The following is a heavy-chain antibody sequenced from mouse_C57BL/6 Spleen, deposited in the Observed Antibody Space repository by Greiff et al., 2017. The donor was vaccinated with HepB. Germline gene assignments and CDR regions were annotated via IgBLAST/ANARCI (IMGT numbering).Heavy chain of an antibody. CDR3: TTHYSNLGGYFDY. D-gene: IGHD2-5*01. J-gene: IGHJ2*01. V-gene: IGHV14-1*01. Sequence: EVKVEESGAELVRPGASVKLSCTASGFNIKDYYMHWVKQRPEQGLEGIGRIDPEDGDTEYAPKFPGKATMTADTSSNTAYLQLSSLTSEDTAVYYCTTHYSNLGGYFDYWGQGTTLTVSS. CDR2: IDPEDGDT. CDR1: GFNIKDYY.